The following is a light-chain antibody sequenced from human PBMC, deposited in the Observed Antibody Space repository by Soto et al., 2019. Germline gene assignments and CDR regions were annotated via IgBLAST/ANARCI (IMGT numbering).Light chain of an antibody. CDR1: SSDVGVYDF. J-gene: IGLJ2*01. Sequence: QSALTQPASVSGSPGQSITISRTGTSSDVGVYDFVSWYQQHPAKAPKLLIYDVSYRPSGVSDRFSGSKSGNTASLTISGLQAEDEADYYCCSYTSSSTVLFGGGTQLTVL. CDR3: CSYTSSSTVL. V-gene: IGLV2-14*01. CDR2: DVS.